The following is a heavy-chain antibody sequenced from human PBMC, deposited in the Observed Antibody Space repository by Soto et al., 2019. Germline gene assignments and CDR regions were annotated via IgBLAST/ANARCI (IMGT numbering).Heavy chain of an antibody. Sequence: SETLSLTCPVSGGSISSNNYYWGWIRQPPGKGLEWIGSIYYSGSTYYSPSLKSRVTVSVGTSKNQFSLKLRSVTAADTAVYYCARHGSISLSLSSYYYYAMDVWGQGTTVT. CDR2: IYYSGST. J-gene: IGHJ6*02. CDR3: ARHGSISLSLSSYYYYAMDV. V-gene: IGHV4-39*01. CDR1: GGSISSNNYY. D-gene: IGHD3-3*02.